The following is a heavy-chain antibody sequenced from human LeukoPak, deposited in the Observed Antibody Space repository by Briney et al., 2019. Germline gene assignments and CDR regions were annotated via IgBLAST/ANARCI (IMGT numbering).Heavy chain of an antibody. CDR1: GFTFSSFG. D-gene: IGHD3-9*01. V-gene: IGHV3-23*01. CDR2: ISGSGGST. CDR3: AKGGEVVLRYFDWLLYGY. Sequence: GGSLRLSCAASGFTFSSFGMHWVRQAPGKGLEWVSAISGSGGSTYYADSVKGRFTISRDNSKNTLYLQMNSLRAEDTAVYYCAKGGEVVLRYFDWLLYGYWGQGTLVTVSS. J-gene: IGHJ4*02.